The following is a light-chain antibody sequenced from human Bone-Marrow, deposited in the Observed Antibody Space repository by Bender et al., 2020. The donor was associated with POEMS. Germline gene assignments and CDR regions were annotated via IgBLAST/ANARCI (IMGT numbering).Light chain of an antibody. CDR1: SSDFADYKY. V-gene: IGLV2-11*01. CDR2: AVS. CDR3: AAWDDSLSGAWV. Sequence: QSALTQPHSVSGSPGQSVAISCTGTSSDFADYKYVSWYQQHPGKAPKLIIDAVSRRPSGVPYRFSGSKSGNTASLTISGLQAEDEADYYCAAWDDSLSGAWVFGGGTKLTVL. J-gene: IGLJ3*02.